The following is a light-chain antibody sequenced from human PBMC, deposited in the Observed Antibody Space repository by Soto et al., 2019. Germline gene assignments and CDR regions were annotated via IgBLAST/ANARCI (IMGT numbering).Light chain of an antibody. CDR1: SGHSNYA. J-gene: IGLJ3*02. V-gene: IGLV4-69*01. CDR2: VNSDGSH. Sequence: QPVLTQSPSASASLGASVKLTCTLSSGHSNYAIAWHQQQPEKVHRYLMKVNSDGSHSKGDGIPDRFSGSSSGAERYLTISSLQAEEEADYYCQNWGTGIQVFGGGTKLTVL. CDR3: QNWGTGIQV.